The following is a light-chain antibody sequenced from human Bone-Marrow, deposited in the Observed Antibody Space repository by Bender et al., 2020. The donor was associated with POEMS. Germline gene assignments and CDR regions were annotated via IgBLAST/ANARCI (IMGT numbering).Light chain of an antibody. CDR1: SGSIASDY. Sequence: NFMLTQPHSVSESPGKTVTISCTRSSGSIASDYVQWYQQRPGSSPTTLIYDDNQRPSGVPDRFSGSIDSSSNSASLTISGLKTEDEADYYCQSYDTNSHEVFGGGTKLTVL. J-gene: IGLJ3*02. CDR2: DDN. CDR3: QSYDTNSHEV. V-gene: IGLV6-57*01.